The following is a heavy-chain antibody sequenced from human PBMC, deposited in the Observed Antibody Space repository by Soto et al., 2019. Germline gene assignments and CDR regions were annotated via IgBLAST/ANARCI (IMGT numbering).Heavy chain of an antibody. Sequence: SVKVSCKASGGTFSSYAISWVRQAPGQGLEWMGGIIPIFGTANYAQKFQGRVTITADKSTSTAYMELSSLRSEDTAVYYCARENSGYYGYDAFDIWGQATMVTVSS. J-gene: IGHJ3*02. D-gene: IGHD3-22*01. V-gene: IGHV1-69*06. CDR3: ARENSGYYGYDAFDI. CDR1: GGTFSSYA. CDR2: IIPIFGTA.